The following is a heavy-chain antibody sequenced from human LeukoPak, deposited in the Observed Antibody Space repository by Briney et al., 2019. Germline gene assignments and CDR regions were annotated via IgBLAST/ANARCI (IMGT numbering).Heavy chain of an antibody. J-gene: IGHJ3*02. CDR2: INGSGGST. D-gene: IGHD6-13*01. CDR3: ARSSSSWYRDAFDI. V-gene: IGHV3-23*01. Sequence: GGSLRLSCAASGFTFSSYAMSWVRQAPGKGLEWVSAINGSGGSTYYADSVKGRFTISRDNAKNSLYLQMDSLRAEDTAVYYCARSSSSWYRDAFDIWGQGTMVTVSS. CDR1: GFTFSSYA.